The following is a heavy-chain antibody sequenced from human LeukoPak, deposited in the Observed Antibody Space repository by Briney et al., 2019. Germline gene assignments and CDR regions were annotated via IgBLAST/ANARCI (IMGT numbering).Heavy chain of an antibody. Sequence: GGSLRVSCAASGFTFSDYYMSWIRQAPGKGLEWVSYISGSGSAIYYADSVKGRFTISRDNAKNSLYLQMNSLRAEDTAVYYCARDLDSSVDAFDIWGQGTMVTVSS. CDR3: ARDLDSSVDAFDI. CDR2: ISGSGSAI. V-gene: IGHV3-11*04. CDR1: GFTFSDYY. D-gene: IGHD6-6*01. J-gene: IGHJ3*02.